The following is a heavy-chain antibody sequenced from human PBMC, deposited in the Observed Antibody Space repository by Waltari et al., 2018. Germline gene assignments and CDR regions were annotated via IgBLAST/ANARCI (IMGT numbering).Heavy chain of an antibody. CDR3: ARAARILITFGGVSAFDP. Sequence: QVQLQASGPGLVKPSETLSLTCSVSGVSITNTSSYWAWIRQPPGKGLEWIGNIYYSGSTYYNPSLNSRVPMSVDTSKNQFSRNLNSVTAADTAVYYCARAARILITFGGVSAFDPWGQGTLFTVSS. V-gene: IGHV4-39*01. CDR2: IYYSGST. J-gene: IGHJ5*02. CDR1: GVSITNTSSY. D-gene: IGHD3-16*01.